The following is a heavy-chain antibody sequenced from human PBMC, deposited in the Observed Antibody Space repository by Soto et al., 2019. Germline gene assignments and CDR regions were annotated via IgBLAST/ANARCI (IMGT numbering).Heavy chain of an antibody. CDR1: GFTFTSSA. V-gene: IGHV1-58*02. J-gene: IGHJ6*02. CDR3: AAESYYYDSSGYYYGPYYYGMDV. CDR2: IVVGSGNT. Sequence: SVKVSCKASGFTFTSSAMQWVRQARGQRLEWVGWIVVGSGNTNYAQKFQERVTITRDMSTSTAYMELSSLRSEDTAVYYCAAESYYYDSSGYYYGPYYYGMDVWGQGTTVTVSS. D-gene: IGHD3-22*01.